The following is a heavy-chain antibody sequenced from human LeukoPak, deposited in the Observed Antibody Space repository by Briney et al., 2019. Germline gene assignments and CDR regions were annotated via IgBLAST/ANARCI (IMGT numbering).Heavy chain of an antibody. Sequence: ASVKVSCKPSGYTFTSYGISWVRQAPGQGLEWMGWISAYNGNTKYAQKLQGRVTMTTDTSTSTAYMELRSLRSDDTAVYYCARANRMDDAFDFWGQGTMVTVSS. CDR2: ISAYNGNT. V-gene: IGHV1-18*01. CDR1: GYTFTSYG. J-gene: IGHJ3*01. D-gene: IGHD2-15*01. CDR3: ARANRMDDAFDF.